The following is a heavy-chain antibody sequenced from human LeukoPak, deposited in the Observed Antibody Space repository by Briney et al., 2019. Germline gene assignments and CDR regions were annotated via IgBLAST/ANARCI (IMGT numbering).Heavy chain of an antibody. J-gene: IGHJ2*01. Sequence: SEILSLTCTVSGGSISSYYWSWIRQPPGKGLEWIGYIYYSGSTNYNPSLKSRVTISVDTSKNQFSLKLSSVTAADTAVYYCARRQGYSHWYFDFWGRGTLVTVSS. V-gene: IGHV4-59*08. CDR1: GGSISSYY. CDR3: ARRQGYSHWYFDF. CDR2: IYYSGST. D-gene: IGHD3-22*01.